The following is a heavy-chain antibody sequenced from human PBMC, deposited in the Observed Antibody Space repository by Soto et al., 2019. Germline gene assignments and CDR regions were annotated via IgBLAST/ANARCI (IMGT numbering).Heavy chain of an antibody. D-gene: IGHD5-18*01. CDR3: ATESGSTYGYFDH. CDR1: GGSVTSDEDY. J-gene: IGHJ4*02. V-gene: IGHV4-30-4*01. CDR2: LSNSGST. Sequence: SETLSLTCTVSGGSVTSDEDYWTWLRQSPGKSLEWIGYLSNSGSTGYNPSLKTRLSMSVDRSKNQFTLRLTSVTAADTAVYFCATESGSTYGYFDHWGQGTQVTVSS.